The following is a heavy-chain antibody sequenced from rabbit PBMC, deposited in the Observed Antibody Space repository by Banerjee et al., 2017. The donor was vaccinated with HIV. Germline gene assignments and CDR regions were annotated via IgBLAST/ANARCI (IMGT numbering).Heavy chain of an antibody. CDR3: ARDLAGVIGWNFGL. J-gene: IGHJ4*01. Sequence: QEQLVESGGGLVQPEGSLTLTCKASGSDISSNAMCWVRQAPGKGLELIACIYSSNGDKWYASWVNGRFTISKASWTTVTLQMTSLTAADTASYFCARDLAGVIGWNFGLWGPGTLVTVS. CDR2: IYSSNGDK. D-gene: IGHD4-1*01. V-gene: IGHV1S47*01. CDR1: GSDISSNA.